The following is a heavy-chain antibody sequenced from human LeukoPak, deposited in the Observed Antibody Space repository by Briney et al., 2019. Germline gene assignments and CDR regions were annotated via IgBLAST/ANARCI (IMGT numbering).Heavy chain of an antibody. V-gene: IGHV4-4*07. J-gene: IGHJ5*02. CDR3: ARDSRYCSSTSCYSANWFDP. D-gene: IGHD2-2*01. Sequence: PSETLSHTCTVPGGSISSYYWSWIRQPAGKGLEWIGRIYTSGSTNYNPSLKSRVTMSVDTSKNQFSLKLSSVTAADTAVYYCARDSRYCSSTSCYSANWFDPWGQGTLVTVSS. CDR1: GGSISSYY. CDR2: IYTSGST.